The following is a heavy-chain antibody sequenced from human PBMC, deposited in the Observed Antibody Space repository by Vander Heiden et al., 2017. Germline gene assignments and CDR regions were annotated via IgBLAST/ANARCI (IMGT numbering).Heavy chain of an antibody. V-gene: IGHV4-30-4*01. J-gene: IGHJ4*02. Sequence: QVQLQESGPGLVKPSQTLSLTCTVAGGSISSGNYYWSWIRQAPGKGLEWIGYIDYSRSNYYNPSLESRVSISVDTSKNQFSLMLTSVTATDTAVYYCARTHNWGATYYFDFWGQGILVTVSS. CDR3: ARTHNWGATYYFDF. CDR1: GGSISSGNYY. CDR2: IDYSRSN. D-gene: IGHD7-27*01.